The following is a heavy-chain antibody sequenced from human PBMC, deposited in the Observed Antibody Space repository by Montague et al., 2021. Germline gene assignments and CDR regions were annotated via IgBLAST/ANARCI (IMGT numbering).Heavy chain of an antibody. CDR2: IYYSGNS. V-gene: IGHV4-39*07. J-gene: IGHJ5*02. D-gene: IGHD6-13*01. CDR1: GASITSNIYY. CDR3: ARVFSSGYVGWFDP. Sequence: SETLSLTCTVSGASITSNIYYWGWTRQSPGKGLEWIGSIYYSGNSFYHPSLKSRITMAVDTSKNQFSLKLTSVTAADTAIYYCARVFSSGYVGWFDPWGQGTLVTVSS.